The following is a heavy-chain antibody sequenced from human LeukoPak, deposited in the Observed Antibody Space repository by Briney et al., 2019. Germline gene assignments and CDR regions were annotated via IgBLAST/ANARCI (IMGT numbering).Heavy chain of an antibody. J-gene: IGHJ4*02. CDR2: INSDGSTT. CDR1: GFTFSDYW. Sequence: QPGGSLRLSCAASGFTFSDYWMHWVRQAPRKGLVWVSRINSDGSTTSYADSVRGRFTISRDNAKNTLYVQMNSLIAEDTAVYYCARSGGGYFDYWGQGTLVTVSS. CDR3: ARSGGGYFDY. D-gene: IGHD3-16*01. V-gene: IGHV3-74*01.